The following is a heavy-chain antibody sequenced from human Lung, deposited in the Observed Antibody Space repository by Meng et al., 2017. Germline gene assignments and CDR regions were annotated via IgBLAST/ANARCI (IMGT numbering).Heavy chain of an antibody. D-gene: IGHD2-21*02. CDR2: ISVKNGEA. CDR1: GSIFTNYD. Sequence: VTLVKSGTNAKKPGALMKCSCKASGSIFTNYDISWVRQAPGQGLEWMGWISVKNGEAKYPQNFQGRVTMTTDTTTSTAYMELSSLRSEDTAVYYCARGDYCGGDCYWFDYWGQGTLVTVSS. J-gene: IGHJ4*02. CDR3: ARGDYCGGDCYWFDY. V-gene: IGHV1-18*01.